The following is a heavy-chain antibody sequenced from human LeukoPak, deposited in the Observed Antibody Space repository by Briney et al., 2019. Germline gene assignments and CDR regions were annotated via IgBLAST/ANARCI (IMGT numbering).Heavy chain of an antibody. J-gene: IGHJ4*02. V-gene: IGHV3-23*01. CDR2: ISSSGGST. CDR1: GFTFSSYA. Sequence: GGSLRLSCAASGFTFSSYAMSWLRQAPEKGLEWVSGISSSGGSTYYADSVKGRFTISRDNSKNTLYLQMNSVRVADTAVYFCAKVAWDGGYVDAYWGQGSLVTVSS. CDR3: AKVAWDGGYVDAY. D-gene: IGHD5-12*01.